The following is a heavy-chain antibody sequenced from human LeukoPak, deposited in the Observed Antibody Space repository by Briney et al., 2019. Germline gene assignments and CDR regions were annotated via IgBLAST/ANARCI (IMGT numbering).Heavy chain of an antibody. CDR1: GFTFSSYG. D-gene: IGHD1-26*01. CDR2: IRYDGSNK. V-gene: IGHV3-30*02. J-gene: IGHJ3*02. CDR3: ARSIVGATNALNDAFDI. Sequence: GGSLRLSCAASGFTFSSYGMHWVRQAPGKGLEWVAFIRYDGSNKYYADSVKGRFTISRDNSKNTLYLQMNSLRAEDTAVYYCARSIVGATNALNDAFDIWGQGKMVTVSS.